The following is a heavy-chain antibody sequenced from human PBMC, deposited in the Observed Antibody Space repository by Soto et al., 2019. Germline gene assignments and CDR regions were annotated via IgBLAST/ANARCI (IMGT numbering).Heavy chain of an antibody. V-gene: IGHV1-69*13. D-gene: IGHD1-26*01. Sequence: GASVKVSCKASGGTFSSYAISWVRQAPGQGLEWMGGIIPIFGTANYAQKFQGRVTITADESTSTAYMELSSLRSEDTAVYYCAREGGSYRPYYYYGTDVWGQGTTVTVSS. J-gene: IGHJ6*02. CDR3: AREGGSYRPYYYYGTDV. CDR2: IIPIFGTA. CDR1: GGTFSSYA.